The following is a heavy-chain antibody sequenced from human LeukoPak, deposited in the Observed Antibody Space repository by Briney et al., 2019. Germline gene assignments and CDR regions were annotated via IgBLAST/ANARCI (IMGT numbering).Heavy chain of an antibody. D-gene: IGHD3-22*01. V-gene: IGHV4-30-2*01. CDR2: IYHSGST. Sequence: LRLSCAASGFTVSSNYMSWIRQPPGKGLEWIGYIYHSGSTYYNPSLKSRVTISVDRSKNQFSLKLSSVTAADTAVYYCARGTGYYDSSGYYTTPTFDYWGQGTLVTVSS. J-gene: IGHJ4*02. CDR1: GFTVSSNY. CDR3: ARGTGYYDSSGYYTTPTFDY.